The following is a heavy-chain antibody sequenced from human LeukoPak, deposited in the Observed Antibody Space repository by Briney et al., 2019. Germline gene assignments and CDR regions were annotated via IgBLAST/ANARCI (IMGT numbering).Heavy chain of an antibody. Sequence: PGGSLRLSCAASGFTFSSYSMNWVRQAPGKGLEWVSSISSSSSYIYYADSVKGRFTISRDNAKNSLYLQMNSLRAEDTAVYYCARDRGSSWYEWFADYWGQGTLVTVSS. D-gene: IGHD6-13*01. J-gene: IGHJ4*02. CDR2: ISSSSSYI. V-gene: IGHV3-21*04. CDR1: GFTFSSYS. CDR3: ARDRGSSWYEWFADY.